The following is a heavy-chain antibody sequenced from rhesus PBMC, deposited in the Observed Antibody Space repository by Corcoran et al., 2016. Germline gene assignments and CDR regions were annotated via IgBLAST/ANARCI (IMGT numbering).Heavy chain of an antibody. CDR1: GGSISSSY. Sequence: QLQLQESGPGLVKPSETLSVTCAVSGGSISSSYWSWIRQAPGKGREWIGYIYGSGSSTNYNPTLKSRVTLSGNTSKNQLSLKLSSVTTADTAVYYCARDGTYSSWSLDYWGQGVLVTVSS. CDR3: ARDGTYSSWSLDY. D-gene: IGHD6-13*01. J-gene: IGHJ4*01. V-gene: IGHV4-169*02. CDR2: IYGSGSST.